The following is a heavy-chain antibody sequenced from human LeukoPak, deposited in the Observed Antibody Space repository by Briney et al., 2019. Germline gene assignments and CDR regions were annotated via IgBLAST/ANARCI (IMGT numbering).Heavy chain of an antibody. V-gene: IGHV4-59*01. CDR1: GGSISSYY. D-gene: IGHD3-3*01. Sequence: PSETLSLTCTVSGGSISSYYWSWIRQPPGKGLEWIGYIYYCGSTNYNPSLKSRVTISVYTSKNQFSLKLSSVTAADTAVYYCARETSITIFGVVTATYDAFDICGQGTMVTVSS. J-gene: IGHJ3*02. CDR3: ARETSITIFGVVTATYDAFDI. CDR2: IYYCGST.